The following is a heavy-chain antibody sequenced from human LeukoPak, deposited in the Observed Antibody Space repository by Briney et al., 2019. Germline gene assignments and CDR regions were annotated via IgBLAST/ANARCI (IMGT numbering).Heavy chain of an antibody. V-gene: IGHV1-2*02. CDR1: GYTFTSYY. CDR2: INPNSGGT. Sequence: ASVKVSCKASGYTFTSYYVHWVRQAPGQGLEWMGWINPNSGGTNYAQKFQGRVTMTRDTSISTAYMELSRLRSDDTAVYYCARAPAWFESDPWGQGTLVTVSS. D-gene: IGHD3-10*01. CDR3: ARAPAWFESDP. J-gene: IGHJ5*02.